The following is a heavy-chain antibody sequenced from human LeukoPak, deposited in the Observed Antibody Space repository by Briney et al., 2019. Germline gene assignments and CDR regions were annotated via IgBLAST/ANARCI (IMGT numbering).Heavy chain of an antibody. D-gene: IGHD3-22*01. CDR3: AKYKAVGGYYYDSSGYYSYYFDY. J-gene: IGHJ4*02. CDR2: ISGSGGST. V-gene: IGHV3-23*01. CDR1: GSTFSSYA. Sequence: GGSLRLSCAASGSTFSSYAMSWVRQAPGKGLEWVSAISGSGGSTYYADSVKGRFTISRDNSKNTLYLQMNSLRAEDTAVYYCAKYKAVGGYYYDSSGYYSYYFDYWGQGTLVTVSS.